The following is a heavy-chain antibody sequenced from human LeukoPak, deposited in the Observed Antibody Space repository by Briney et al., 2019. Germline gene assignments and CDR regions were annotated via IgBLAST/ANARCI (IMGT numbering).Heavy chain of an antibody. Sequence: GGSLRLSCAASGFTVSSNYMSWVRQAPGKGLEWVANIKQDGSEKYYVDSVKGRFTISRDNAKNSLYLQMNSLRAEDTAVYYCARDLRRWYSSGCLGYWGQGTLVTVSS. CDR1: GFTVSSNY. CDR2: IKQDGSEK. J-gene: IGHJ4*02. CDR3: ARDLRRWYSSGCLGY. V-gene: IGHV3-7*01. D-gene: IGHD6-19*01.